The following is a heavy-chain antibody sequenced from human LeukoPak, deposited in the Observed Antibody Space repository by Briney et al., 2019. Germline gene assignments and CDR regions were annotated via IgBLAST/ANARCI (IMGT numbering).Heavy chain of an antibody. Sequence: PGGSLRLSCSASGFTFGNFWMHWVRQTPGKGLVWVSHIQSDGSTTGYADSVKGRFTISRDNAKSTLYLLMNSLRAEDTAVYYCVRDLPGIGIDYWGQGTLVAVSS. CDR1: GFTFGNFW. V-gene: IGHV3-74*01. J-gene: IGHJ4*02. CDR3: VRDLPGIGIDY. D-gene: IGHD2-15*01. CDR2: IQSDGSTT.